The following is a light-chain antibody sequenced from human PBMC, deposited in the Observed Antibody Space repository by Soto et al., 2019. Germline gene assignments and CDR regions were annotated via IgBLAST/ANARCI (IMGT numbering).Light chain of an antibody. CDR2: DDD. V-gene: IGLV1-36*01. Sequence: QSVLTQPPSVSEAPRQRVTISCSGSSSNIGNNAVNWYQQLPGKAPKLLIYDDDLLPSGVSDRFSGSKSGTSPSLAISGLQFEDEADYYCAAWDDSMNGVEFGGGTKLTVL. J-gene: IGLJ2*01. CDR1: SSNIGNNA. CDR3: AAWDDSMNGVE.